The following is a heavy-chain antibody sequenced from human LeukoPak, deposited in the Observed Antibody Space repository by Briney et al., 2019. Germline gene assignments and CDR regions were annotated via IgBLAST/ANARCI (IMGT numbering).Heavy chain of an antibody. CDR3: ARDPRVGATELGHFDY. V-gene: IGHV3-21*01. J-gene: IGHJ4*02. Sequence: GGSLRLSCAASGFTFSSYSMNWVRQAPGKGLEWVSSISSSSSYIYYADSVKGRFTISRDNAKNSLYLQMNSLRAEDTAVYYCARDPRVGATELGHFDYWGQGTLVTVSS. CDR1: GFTFSSYS. D-gene: IGHD1-26*01. CDR2: ISSSSSYI.